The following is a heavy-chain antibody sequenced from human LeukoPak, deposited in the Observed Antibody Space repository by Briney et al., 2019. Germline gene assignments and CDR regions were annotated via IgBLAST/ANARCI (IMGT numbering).Heavy chain of an antibody. J-gene: IGHJ4*02. CDR1: GYTLTELS. CDR2: INPSGGST. D-gene: IGHD3-10*01. CDR3: ARNYGSRTLDY. Sequence: ASVKVSCKVSGYTLTELSMHWVRQAPGQGLEWMGIINPSGGSTSYAQKFQGRVTMTRDMSTSTVYMELSSLRSEDTAVYYCARNYGSRTLDYWGQGTLVTVSS. V-gene: IGHV1-46*01.